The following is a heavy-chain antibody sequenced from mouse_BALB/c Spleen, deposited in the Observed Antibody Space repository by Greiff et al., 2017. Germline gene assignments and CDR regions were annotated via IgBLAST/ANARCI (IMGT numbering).Heavy chain of an antibody. D-gene: IGHD2-1*01. Sequence: EVQVVESGGGLVKPGGSLKLSCAASGFTFSSYAMSWVRQTPEKRLEWVASISSGGSTYYPDSVKGRFTISRDNARNILYLQMSSLRSEDTAMYYCARGDGNYDYFDYWGQGTTLTVSS. CDR3: ARGDGNYDYFDY. J-gene: IGHJ2*01. CDR1: GFTFSSYA. CDR2: ISSGGST. V-gene: IGHV5-6-5*01.